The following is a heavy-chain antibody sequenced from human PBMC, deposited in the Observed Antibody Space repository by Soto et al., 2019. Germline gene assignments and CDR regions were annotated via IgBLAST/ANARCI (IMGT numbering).Heavy chain of an antibody. CDR3: ARDQLGATYTWFDP. CDR1: GFTFSSYS. Sequence: GGSLRLSCAASGFTFSSYSMNWVRQAPGKGREWVSSISSSSSYIYYADSVKGRFTISRDNAKNSLYLQMNSLRAEDTAVYYCARDQLGATYTWFDPWGQGTLVTVSS. J-gene: IGHJ5*02. D-gene: IGHD1-26*01. CDR2: ISSSSSYI. V-gene: IGHV3-21*01.